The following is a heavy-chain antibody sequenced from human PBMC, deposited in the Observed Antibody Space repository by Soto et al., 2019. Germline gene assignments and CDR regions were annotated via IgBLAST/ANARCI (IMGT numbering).Heavy chain of an antibody. D-gene: IGHD2-8*01. V-gene: IGHV1-69*13. Sequence: ASVKVSCKASGGTFSSYAISWVRQAPGQGLEWMGGIIPIFGTANYAQKFQGRVTITADESTSTAYMELSSLRSEDTAVYYCASANCTNGVCYVWDYYYYGMDVWGQGTTVTVSS. CDR2: IIPIFGTA. CDR3: ASANCTNGVCYVWDYYYYGMDV. CDR1: GGTFSSYA. J-gene: IGHJ6*02.